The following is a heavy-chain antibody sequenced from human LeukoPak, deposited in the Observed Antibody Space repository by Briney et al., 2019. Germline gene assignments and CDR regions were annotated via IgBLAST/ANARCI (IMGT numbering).Heavy chain of an antibody. D-gene: IGHD1-26*01. J-gene: IGHJ6*03. CDR1: GFTFSSYS. CDR3: ARSPVRTVGATFAYYYYMDV. CDR2: ISSSSSYI. Sequence: GGSLRLSCAASGFTFSSYSMNWVRQAPGKGLEWVSSISSSSSYIYYADSVKGRFTISRDNAKNSLYLQMNSLRAEDAAVYYCARSPVRTVGATFAYYYYMDVWGKGTTVTVSS. V-gene: IGHV3-21*01.